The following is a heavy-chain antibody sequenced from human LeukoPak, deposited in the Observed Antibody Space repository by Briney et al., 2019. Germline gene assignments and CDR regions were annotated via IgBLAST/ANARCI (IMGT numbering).Heavy chain of an antibody. Sequence: ASVKVSCKASGGSFRRSAISWVRQTPGQGLEWMGRIIPMFGTPNYAQKFRGRVSMTTEESTSTAYMELSSLTSEDTAVYYCTKTSQSPVTPGAFDIWGQGTMVTVSS. CDR1: GGSFRRSA. V-gene: IGHV1-69*05. CDR3: TKTSQSPVTPGAFDI. D-gene: IGHD4-11*01. J-gene: IGHJ3*02. CDR2: IIPMFGTP.